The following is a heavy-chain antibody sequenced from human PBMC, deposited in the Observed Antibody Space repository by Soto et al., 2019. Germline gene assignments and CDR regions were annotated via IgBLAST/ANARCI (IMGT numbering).Heavy chain of an antibody. CDR3: ARADSDQYFDY. D-gene: IGHD2-2*01. CDR2: ISPTANYT. V-gene: IGHV1-46*01. J-gene: IGHJ4*02. Sequence: PSVKVSCKASGFTFSNYYMHWVRQAPEQGLEWMGLISPTANYTRYAQTFQGRFTITRDTSTSTVYMDLSSLTSEDTAVYYCARADSDQYFDYWGQGTRVTVSS. CDR1: GFTFSNYY.